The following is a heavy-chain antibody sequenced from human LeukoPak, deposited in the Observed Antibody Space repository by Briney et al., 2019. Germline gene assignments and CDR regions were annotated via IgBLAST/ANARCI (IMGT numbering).Heavy chain of an antibody. Sequence: PGGSLRLSCAASGFTFSSYSMNWVRQAPGKGLEWVSSISSSSSYIYYADSVKGRFTISRDNAKNSLYLQMNSLRAEDTAVYYCARDDMGGGDAAAGINFGGYWGQGTLVTVSS. CDR3: ARDDMGGGDAAAGINFGGY. V-gene: IGHV3-21*01. CDR2: ISSSSSYI. D-gene: IGHD6-13*01. CDR1: GFTFSSYS. J-gene: IGHJ4*02.